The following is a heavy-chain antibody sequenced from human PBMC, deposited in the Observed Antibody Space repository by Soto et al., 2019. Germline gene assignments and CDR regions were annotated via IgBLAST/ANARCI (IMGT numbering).Heavy chain of an antibody. CDR3: ARAMAYCGGDCYYYLDY. CDR1: GCSISSSSYY. Sequence: SETLSLTCTVSGCSISSSSYYWGWIRQPPGKGLEWIGSIYYSGSTYYNPSLKSRVTISVETSKNQFSLKLSSVTAADTAVYYCARAMAYCGGDCYYYLDYWGQGTLVTVS. V-gene: IGHV4-39*01. J-gene: IGHJ4*02. D-gene: IGHD2-21*02. CDR2: IYYSGST.